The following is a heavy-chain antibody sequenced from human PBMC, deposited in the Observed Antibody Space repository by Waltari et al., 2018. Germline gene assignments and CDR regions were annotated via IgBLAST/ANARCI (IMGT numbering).Heavy chain of an antibody. D-gene: IGHD5-12*01. CDR3: ARLPGDSGYPMYYFDY. J-gene: IGHJ4*02. CDR1: GGSFSGYY. V-gene: IGHV4-34*01. CDR2: INHSGST. Sequence: QVQLQQWGAGLLKPSETLSLTCAVYGGSFSGYYWSWIRQPPGKGLEWIGEINHSGSTNYNPSLNSRVTISVDTSKNQFSLKLSSVTAADTAVYYCARLPGDSGYPMYYFDYWGQGTLVTVSS.